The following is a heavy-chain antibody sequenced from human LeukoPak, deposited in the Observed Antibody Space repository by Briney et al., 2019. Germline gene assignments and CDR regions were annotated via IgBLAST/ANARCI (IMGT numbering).Heavy chain of an antibody. J-gene: IGHJ4*02. D-gene: IGHD1-26*01. CDR1: GFTFSSYA. CDR3: ARDYYKRLDY. Sequence: GGSLRLSCASSGFTFSSYAMSWVRQAPGKGLEWVAVISYDGSNKYYADSVKGRFTISRDNSKNTLYLQMNSLRPEDTAVHYCARDYYKRLDYWGQGTLVTVSS. CDR2: ISYDGSNK. V-gene: IGHV3-30*04.